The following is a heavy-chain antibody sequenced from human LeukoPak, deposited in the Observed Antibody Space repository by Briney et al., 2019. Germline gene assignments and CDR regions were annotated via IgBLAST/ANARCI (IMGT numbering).Heavy chain of an antibody. CDR2: MNPNSGNT. V-gene: IGHV1-8*03. D-gene: IGHD6-13*01. Sequence: ASVKVSCKASGYTFTGYYIHWVRQATGQGLEWMGWMNPNSGNTGYAQKFQGRVTITRNTSISTAYMELSSLRSEDTAVYYCARGPQYSSSWYDYWGQGTLVTVSS. CDR3: ARGPQYSSSWYDY. CDR1: GYTFTGYY. J-gene: IGHJ4*02.